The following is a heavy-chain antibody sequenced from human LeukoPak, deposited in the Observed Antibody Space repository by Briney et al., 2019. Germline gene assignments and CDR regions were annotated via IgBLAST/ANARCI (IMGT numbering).Heavy chain of an antibody. CDR3: TKDRSTTSSSPYGMDV. D-gene: IGHD6-13*01. V-gene: IGHV3-23*01. J-gene: IGHJ6*02. CDR2: ISGSGGNT. Sequence: GGSLRLSCAASGFTFSSYTMTWVRQAPGKGLEWVSGISGSGGNTYYADSVKGRFTISRDNSKNTLYLQMNSLRAEDTAVYYCTKDRSTTSSSPYGMDVWGQGTTVTVSS. CDR1: GFTFSSYT.